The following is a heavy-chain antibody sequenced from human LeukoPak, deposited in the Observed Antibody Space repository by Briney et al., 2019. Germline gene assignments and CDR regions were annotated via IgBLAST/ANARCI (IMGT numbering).Heavy chain of an antibody. J-gene: IGHJ6*02. D-gene: IGHD3-9*01. CDR2: ISYDGSNK. V-gene: IGHV3-30-3*01. CDR1: GFTFSSYA. Sequence: GRSLRLSCAASGFTFSSYAMHWVRQAPGKGLEWVAVISYDGSNKYYADSVKGRFTISRDNSKNTLYLQMNSLRAEDTAVYYCARGGSRYYDILTGYRDYYYYGMDVWGQGTTVTVSS. CDR3: ARGGSRYYDILTGYRDYYYYGMDV.